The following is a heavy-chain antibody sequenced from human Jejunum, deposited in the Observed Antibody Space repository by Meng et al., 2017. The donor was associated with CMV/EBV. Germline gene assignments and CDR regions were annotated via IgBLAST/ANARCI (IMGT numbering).Heavy chain of an antibody. D-gene: IGHD2-15*01. V-gene: IGHV4-34*02. J-gene: IGHJ4*02. CDR2: MNPSGVT. CDR1: GGSVSGHY. CDR3: ARELGYCSGGNCYGGTFDY. Sequence: QQWGAGLLRPSETLSLTCAVYGGSVSGHYWSWIRQTPGKGLEWIGEMNPSGVTIYNPSLKGRVTISVDTSKNQFSLKLTSVTAADTALYYCARELGYCSGGNCYGGTFDYWGQGTLVTVSS.